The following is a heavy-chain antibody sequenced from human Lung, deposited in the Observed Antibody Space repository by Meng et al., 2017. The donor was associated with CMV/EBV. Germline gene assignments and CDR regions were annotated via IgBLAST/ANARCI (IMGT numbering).Heavy chain of an antibody. V-gene: IGHV4-39*07. D-gene: IGHD2-2*01. CDR1: GGSISSSSYY. CDR3: ARDPGGYCRNTNCPRWFDP. Sequence: LXCTVSGGSISSSSYYWGWIRQPPGKGLEWIGSIYYSGNTYYSPSLKSRVTVSVDTSKNQFSLKLSSVTAADTAVYYCARDPGGYCRNTNCPRWFDPWGQGTXVTVSS. CDR2: IYYSGNT. J-gene: IGHJ5*02.